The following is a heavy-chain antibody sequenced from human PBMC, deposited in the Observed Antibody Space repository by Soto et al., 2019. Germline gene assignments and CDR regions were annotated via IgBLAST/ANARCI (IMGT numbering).Heavy chain of an antibody. V-gene: IGHV4-59*01. J-gene: IGHJ4*02. CDR3: AGGGGSSWYYGKGSFDY. D-gene: IGHD6-13*01. CDR1: GGSISSYY. Sequence: PSETLSLTCTVSGGSISSYYWSWIRQPPGKGLEWIGYIYYSGSTNYNPSLKSRVTISVDTSKNQFSLKLSSVTAADTAVYYCAGGGGSSWYYGKGSFDYWGQGTLVTVSS. CDR2: IYYSGST.